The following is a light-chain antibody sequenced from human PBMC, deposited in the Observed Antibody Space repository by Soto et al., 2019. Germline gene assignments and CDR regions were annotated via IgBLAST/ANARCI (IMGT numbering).Light chain of an antibody. CDR3: QQADSFPRT. V-gene: IGKV1-12*01. CDR2: AAT. J-gene: IGKJ3*01. CDR1: QGINRW. Sequence: DIQMTQSPSSVSASVGDRVTITCRASQGINRWLAWYQQKPGKAPKLLIYAATSLQSGGPSRFSGSASGTDFTLTIRSLQPEDFATYYCQQADSFPRTFGPGTKVDIK.